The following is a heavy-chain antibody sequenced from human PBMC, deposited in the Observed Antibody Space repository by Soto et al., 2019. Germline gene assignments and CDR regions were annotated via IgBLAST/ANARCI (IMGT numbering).Heavy chain of an antibody. D-gene: IGHD7-27*01. CDR2: ISSSSSYI. CDR1: GFTFSSYS. CDR3: ARDKSANSLIDDAFDI. J-gene: IGHJ3*02. V-gene: IGHV3-21*01. Sequence: GGSLRLSCAASGFTFSSYSMNWVRQAPGKGLEWVSSISSSSSYIYYADSVKGRFTISRDNAKNSLYLQMNSLRAEDTAVYYCARDKSANSLIDDAFDIWGQGTMVTVSS.